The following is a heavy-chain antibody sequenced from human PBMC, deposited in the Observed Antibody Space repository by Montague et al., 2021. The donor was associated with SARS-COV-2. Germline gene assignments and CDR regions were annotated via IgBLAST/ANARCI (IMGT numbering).Heavy chain of an antibody. CDR1: GGSFSGYY. CDR3: ARGRYSSSWYGTKYYFDY. CDR2: ITHSGSA. J-gene: IGHJ4*02. Sequence: SETLSLTCAVYGGSFSGYYWGWIRQPPGKGLEWIGEITHSGSANYNPSLKSRVTISLDTSTNQFSLKLSSVTAADTAVYYCARGRYSSSWYGTKYYFDYWGQGTLVTVSS. V-gene: IGHV4-34*01. D-gene: IGHD6-13*01.